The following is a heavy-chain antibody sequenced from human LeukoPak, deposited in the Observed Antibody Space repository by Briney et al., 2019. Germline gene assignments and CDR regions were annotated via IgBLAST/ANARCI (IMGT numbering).Heavy chain of an antibody. D-gene: IGHD2-2*01. V-gene: IGHV1-69*04. CDR1: GYTFTGYY. CDR3: ARAPEEVPAADPFDY. Sequence: SVKVSCKASGYTFTGYYMHWVRQAPGQGLEWMGRIIPILGIANYAQKFQGRVTITADKSTSTAYMELSSLRSEDTAVYYCARAPEEVPAADPFDYWGQGTLVTVSS. J-gene: IGHJ4*02. CDR2: IIPILGIA.